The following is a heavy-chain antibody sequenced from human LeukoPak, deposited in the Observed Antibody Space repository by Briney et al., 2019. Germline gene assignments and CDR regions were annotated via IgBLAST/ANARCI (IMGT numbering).Heavy chain of an antibody. Sequence: SVKVSCKASGGTFSNYAISWVRQAPGQGLEWMGEITPTFGTTNYAQKFQGRVTITADDSTSTAYMELSSLRSEDTAVYYCARVAAVSGNTGYFDYWGREPWSPSPQ. V-gene: IGHV1-69*13. CDR2: ITPTFGTT. CDR3: ARVAAVSGNTGYFDY. D-gene: IGHD6-19*01. CDR1: GGTFSNYA. J-gene: IGHJ4*02.